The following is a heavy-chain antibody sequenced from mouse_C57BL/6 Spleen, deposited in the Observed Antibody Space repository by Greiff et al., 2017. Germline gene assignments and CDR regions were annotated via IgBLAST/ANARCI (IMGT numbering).Heavy chain of an antibody. CDR2: INPYNGGT. J-gene: IGHJ2*01. CDR3: ARYDYGSSYPYFDY. D-gene: IGHD1-1*01. Sequence: EVQLQQSGPVLVKPGASVKMSCKASGYTFTDYYMNWVKQSHGKSLEWIGVINPYNGGTSYNQKFKGKATLTVDKSSSTAYMELNSLTSEDSAVYYCARYDYGSSYPYFDYWGQGTTLTVSS. V-gene: IGHV1-19*01. CDR1: GYTFTDYY.